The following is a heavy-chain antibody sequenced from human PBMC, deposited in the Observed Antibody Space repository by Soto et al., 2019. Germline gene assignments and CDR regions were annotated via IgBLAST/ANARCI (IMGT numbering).Heavy chain of an antibody. J-gene: IGHJ4*02. CDR2: IKEDGGEQ. CDR3: TTTLLGIVPTPFDF. CDR1: GFTFSSYA. V-gene: IGHV3-7*01. Sequence: QPGGSLRLSCAASGFTFSSYAMTWVRQAPGKGLEWVANIKEDGGEQYYVDSVRGRFTISRDNAKNSLYLQMNSLRAEDTAVYYCTTTLLGIVPTPFDFWGQGTLVTVSS. D-gene: IGHD2-2*01.